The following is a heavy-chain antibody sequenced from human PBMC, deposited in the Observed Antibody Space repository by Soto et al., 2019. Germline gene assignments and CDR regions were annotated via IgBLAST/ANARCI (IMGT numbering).Heavy chain of an antibody. J-gene: IGHJ4*02. Sequence: EVQLLESGGGLVQPGGSLRLSCAASGFTFSSYAMSWVRQAPGKGLEWVSAISGSGGSTYYADSVKGLFTISRDNSKNTLYLQMNSLRAEDTAVYYCAKDHLEFESSACFDYWGQGTLVTVSS. D-gene: IGHD3-10*01. CDR1: GFTFSSYA. CDR2: ISGSGGST. CDR3: AKDHLEFESSACFDY. V-gene: IGHV3-23*01.